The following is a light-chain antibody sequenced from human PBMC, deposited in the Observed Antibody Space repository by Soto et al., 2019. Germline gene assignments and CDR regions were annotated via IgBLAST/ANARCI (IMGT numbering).Light chain of an antibody. CDR2: GAF. CDR1: QSVSGSY. CDR3: QQRNVWPPVT. J-gene: IGKJ5*01. V-gene: IGKV3-11*01. Sequence: DIVLTQSPGTLYLSPGERATLSCRASQSVSGSYLAWYQQKPGQAPRLLIYGAFNRATGIPARFSGSGSGTDFTLTISSLEPEDSAVYYCQQRNVWPPVTFGQGTRLEIK.